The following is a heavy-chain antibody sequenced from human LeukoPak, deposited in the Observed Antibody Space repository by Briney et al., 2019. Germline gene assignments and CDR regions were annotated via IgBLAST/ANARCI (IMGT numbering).Heavy chain of an antibody. V-gene: IGHV4-34*01. CDR3: ARGRYYDSSGYYLFVIRFHFDY. CDR1: GGSFSGYY. J-gene: IGHJ4*02. Sequence: SETLSLTCAVYGGSFSGYYWSWIRQPPGKGLVWIGEINHSGSTNYNPSLKSRVTISVDTSKNQFSLKLSSVTAADTAVYYCARGRYYDSSGYYLFVIRFHFDYWGQGTLVTVSS. D-gene: IGHD3-22*01. CDR2: INHSGST.